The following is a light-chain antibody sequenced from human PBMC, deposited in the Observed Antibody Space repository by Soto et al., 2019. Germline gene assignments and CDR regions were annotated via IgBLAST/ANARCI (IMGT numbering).Light chain of an antibody. V-gene: IGLV2-14*01. CDR3: TSYTSSSNFVV. J-gene: IGLJ2*01. Sequence: QSALTQPASVSGSPGQSITISCTGTSSDIGGYNYVSWYQHLPGKAPKLIIYEVTNRPSGVSNRFSGSKSGNTASLTISGLQAEDEADYFCTSYTSSSNFVVFGGRTQLTVL. CDR1: SSDIGGYNY. CDR2: EVT.